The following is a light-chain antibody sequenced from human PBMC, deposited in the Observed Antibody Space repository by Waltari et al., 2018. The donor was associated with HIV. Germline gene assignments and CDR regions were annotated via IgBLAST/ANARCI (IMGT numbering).Light chain of an antibody. Sequence: QAVVTQEPSLTVSPGGTVTRTCGSRPGAVTSGHYPYWFQQKPGQAPRTLIYDTSNQHSWTPALFSGSLLGGKAALTLSGAQPEDEAEYYCLLSYSGADWVFGGGTKLTVL. CDR1: PGAVTSGHY. CDR3: LLSYSGADWV. J-gene: IGLJ3*02. V-gene: IGLV7-46*01. CDR2: DTS.